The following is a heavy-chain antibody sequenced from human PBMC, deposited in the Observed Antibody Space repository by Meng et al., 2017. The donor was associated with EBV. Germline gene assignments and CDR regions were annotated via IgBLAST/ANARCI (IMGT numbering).Heavy chain of an antibody. D-gene: IGHD3-10*01. CDR1: GGTFRSDA. V-gene: IGHV1-69*01. J-gene: IGHJ4*02. Sequence: QVQWQQSGAEVKKPGSSVKVSCRTSGGTFRSDAVSWVRQAPGQGLEWMGGLIPMSGAPHYAQKFQDRVTIIADESTSTHSMELNNLRSEDTAMYYCASESGRGFTPDYWGQGTLVTVSS. CDR2: LIPMSGAP. CDR3: ASESGRGFTPDY.